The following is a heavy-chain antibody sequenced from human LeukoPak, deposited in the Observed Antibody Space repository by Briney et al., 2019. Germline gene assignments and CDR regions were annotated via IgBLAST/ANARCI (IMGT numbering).Heavy chain of an antibody. V-gene: IGHV4-4*07. D-gene: IGHD3-10*01. Sequence: SETLSLTCTVSGGSTINYFRSWIRQPAGRGLEWIGHIYTSGTTHYNPSHKNRVTISLDTSKSQFSLQLNSVTAADSAVYYCARAEGSGSGAYTLDYWGQGILVTVSS. J-gene: IGHJ4*02. CDR1: GGSTINYF. CDR3: ARAEGSGSGAYTLDY. CDR2: IYTSGTT.